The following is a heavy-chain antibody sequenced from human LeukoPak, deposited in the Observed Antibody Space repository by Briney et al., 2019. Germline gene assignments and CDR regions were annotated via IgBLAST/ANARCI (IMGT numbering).Heavy chain of an antibody. D-gene: IGHD3-22*01. Sequence: PGGSLRLSCAASGFTFSSYSMNWVRQAPGKGLEWVSYISSSSSTIYYADSVKGRFTISRDNAKNSLYLQMNSLRAEDMALYYCARDQVASSGYYYKLYFDYWGQGTLVTVSS. CDR1: GFTFSSYS. CDR2: ISSSSSTI. J-gene: IGHJ4*02. V-gene: IGHV3-48*01. CDR3: ARDQVASSGYYYKLYFDY.